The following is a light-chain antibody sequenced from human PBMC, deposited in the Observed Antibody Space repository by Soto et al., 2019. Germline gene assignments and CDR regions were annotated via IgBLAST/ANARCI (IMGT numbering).Light chain of an antibody. J-gene: IGKJ5*01. Sequence: EVVLTQPPVTLSLSPGERATLSCRASESFRGLLAWYQQKPGQAPRLLIYGASTRATAIPARFSGSGSGTEFTLTISSLQSEDFAIYYCQQYNNWPPITFGQGTRLEI. CDR1: ESFRGL. CDR2: GAS. V-gene: IGKV3-15*01. CDR3: QQYNNWPPIT.